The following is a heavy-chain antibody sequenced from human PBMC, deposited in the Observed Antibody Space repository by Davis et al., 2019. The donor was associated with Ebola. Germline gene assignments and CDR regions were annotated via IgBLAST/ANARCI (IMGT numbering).Heavy chain of an antibody. CDR2: INHSGST. J-gene: IGHJ6*02. CDR1: GGSFSGYY. D-gene: IGHD6-13*01. V-gene: IGHV4-34*01. CDR3: ARGRTGYSSSWRYYYYGMDV. Sequence: SETLSLTCAVYGGSFSGYYWSWIRQPPGKGLEWIGEINHSGSTNYNPSLKSRVTISVDTSKNQFSLKLSSVTAADTAVYYCARGRTGYSSSWRYYYYGMDVWGQGNPGHRLL.